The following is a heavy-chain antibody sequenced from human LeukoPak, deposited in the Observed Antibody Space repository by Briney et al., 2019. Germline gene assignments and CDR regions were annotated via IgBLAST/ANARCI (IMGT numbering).Heavy chain of an antibody. J-gene: IGHJ3*02. V-gene: IGHV5-51*01. CDR3: ARADIVVVPAAIQGDAFDI. D-gene: IGHD2-2*02. CDR1: GYSFTSYW. CDR2: IYPGDSDT. Sequence: GESLKISCKGPGYSFTSYWIGWVRQMPGKGLEWMGIIYPGDSDTRYSPSFQGQVTISADKSISTAYLQWSSLKASDTAMYYCARADIVVVPAAIQGDAFDIWGQGTMVTVSS.